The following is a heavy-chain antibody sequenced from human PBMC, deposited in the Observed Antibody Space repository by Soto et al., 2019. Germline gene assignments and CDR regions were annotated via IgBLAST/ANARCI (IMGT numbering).Heavy chain of an antibody. J-gene: IGHJ5*01. CDR3: AKDSGYNYGYFRWFAS. Sequence: SETLSLTCTVSGGSISSGGYYWSWIRQHPGKGLEWIGYIYYSGSTYYNPSLKSRVTISVDTSKNQFSLKLSSVTAADTAVYYCAKDSGYNYGYFRWFASWGQGTPVTVSS. D-gene: IGHD5-18*01. CDR2: IYYSGST. V-gene: IGHV4-31*03. CDR1: GGSISSGGYY.